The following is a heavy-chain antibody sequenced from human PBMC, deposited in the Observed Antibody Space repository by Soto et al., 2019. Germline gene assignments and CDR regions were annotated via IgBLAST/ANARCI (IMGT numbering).Heavy chain of an antibody. V-gene: IGHV3-23*01. CDR3: AKVRVWRDIDSVY. CDR1: GFTFSNSA. Sequence: LRLSCAASGFTFSNSAMTWVRQAPAKGLEWVSTIRDSDSGGSTFYADSVKGRFTISRDDSKNTLYLQMSSLRAEDTAMYYCAKVRVWRDIDSVYCGQASIVTVFS. D-gene: IGHD5-12*01. J-gene: IGHJ4*02. CDR2: IRDSDSGGST.